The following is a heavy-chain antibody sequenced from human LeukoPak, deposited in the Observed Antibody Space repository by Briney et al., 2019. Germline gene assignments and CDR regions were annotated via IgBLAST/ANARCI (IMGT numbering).Heavy chain of an antibody. Sequence: GGSLRLSCAASGFTFSSSAMSWVRQAPGKGLEWVSAISNNGGYTYYADSVKGRFTISRDNAKNSLYLQMDSLRVEDTAVYYCAKGKRYPDYWGQGTLVTVSS. J-gene: IGHJ4*02. CDR2: ISNNGGYT. CDR3: AKGKRYPDY. V-gene: IGHV3-23*01. D-gene: IGHD1-1*01. CDR1: GFTFSSSA.